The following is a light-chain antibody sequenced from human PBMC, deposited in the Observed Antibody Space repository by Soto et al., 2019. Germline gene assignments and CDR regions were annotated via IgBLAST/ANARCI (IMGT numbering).Light chain of an antibody. CDR3: QHYNYWPYT. J-gene: IGKJ2*01. CDR1: QSVSSSY. V-gene: IGKV3-20*01. Sequence: EIVLTQSPGNLSLSPGERATLSCRASQSVSSSYLAWYQQKPGQAPRVLIYGASSRATGIPDRFSGSGSGTECTLTISSLQSEDVAVYYCQHYNYWPYTFGQGTKVDI. CDR2: GAS.